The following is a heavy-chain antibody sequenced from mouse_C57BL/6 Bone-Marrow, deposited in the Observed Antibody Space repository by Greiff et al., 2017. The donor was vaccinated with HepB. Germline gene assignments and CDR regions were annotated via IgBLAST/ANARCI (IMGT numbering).Heavy chain of an antibody. V-gene: IGHV1-15*01. CDR2: IDPETGGT. CDR3: TRWGNYSNPYYFDY. D-gene: IGHD2-5*01. J-gene: IGHJ2*01. CDR1: GYTFTDYE. Sequence: QVQLQQSGAELVRPGASVTLSCKASGYTFTDYEMHWVKQTPVHGLEWIGAIDPETGGTAYNQKFKGKAILTADKSSSTAYMELRSLTSEYSAVYYCTRWGNYSNPYYFDYWGQGTTLTVSS.